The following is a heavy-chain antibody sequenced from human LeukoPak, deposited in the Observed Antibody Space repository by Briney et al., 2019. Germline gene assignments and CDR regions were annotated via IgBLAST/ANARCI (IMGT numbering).Heavy chain of an antibody. D-gene: IGHD4-23*01. J-gene: IGHJ4*02. CDR2: IYSGGST. CDR3: ARGDDYGGAWYYFDY. CDR1: GFTVSSNY. V-gene: IGHV3-53*01. Sequence: GGSLRLSCAASGFTVSSNYMNWVRQAPGKGLEWVSVIYSGGSTYYADSVRGRFTIPRDNSKNTLFLQMNSLRAEDTAEYYCARGDDYGGAWYYFDYWGQGTLVTVSS.